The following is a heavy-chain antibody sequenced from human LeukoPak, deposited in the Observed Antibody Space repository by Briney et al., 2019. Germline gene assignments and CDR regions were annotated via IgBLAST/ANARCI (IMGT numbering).Heavy chain of an antibody. Sequence: SETLSLTCTVSGYAITSGGFSWNWIRQPPGKGLEWIGCIYDRGPAYYNPSLKSRSTISVDRPKNQFFLNVTSLIAADTAVYYCARSRQASGLFNSWGQGTLVVVSS. CDR1: GYAITSGGFS. CDR2: IYDRGPA. J-gene: IGHJ5*01. CDR3: ARSRQASGLFNS. D-gene: IGHD3-10*01. V-gene: IGHV4-30-2*01.